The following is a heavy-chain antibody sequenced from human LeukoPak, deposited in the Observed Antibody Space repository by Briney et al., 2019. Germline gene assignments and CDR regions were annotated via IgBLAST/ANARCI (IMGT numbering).Heavy chain of an antibody. CDR3: ARAPTKYSSSWYSFDY. D-gene: IGHD6-13*01. J-gene: IGHJ4*02. CDR1: GGTYSSYA. V-gene: IGHV1-69*04. CDR2: IIPILGIA. Sequence: SVKVSCKASGGTYSSYAISWVRQAPGQGLEWMGRIIPILGIANYAQKFQGRVTITADKSTSTAYLELSSLRSEDTAVYYCARAPTKYSSSWYSFDYWGQGTLVTVSS.